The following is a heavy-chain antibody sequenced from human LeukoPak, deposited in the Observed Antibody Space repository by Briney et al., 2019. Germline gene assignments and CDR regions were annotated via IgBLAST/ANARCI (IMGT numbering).Heavy chain of an antibody. CDR1: GYTFTDYY. D-gene: IGHD1-26*01. V-gene: IGHV1-2*02. J-gene: IGHJ4*02. Sequence: ASVKVSCKASGYTFTDYYIHWVRQAPGQGLEWMGWIDPKSGGTYYSQKFQGRVTLTRDTSISTAYMELSSLRSDDTALYYCAREWDYYHYWGQGTPVTVSP. CDR3: AREWDYYHY. CDR2: IDPKSGGT.